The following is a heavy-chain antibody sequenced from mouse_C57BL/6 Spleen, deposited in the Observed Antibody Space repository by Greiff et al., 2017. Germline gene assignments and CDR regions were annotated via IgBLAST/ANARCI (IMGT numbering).Heavy chain of an antibody. D-gene: IGHD2-3*01. Sequence: VQLQQPGAELVKPGASVKLSCKASGYTFTSYWMHWVKQRPGQGLEWIGLIHPNSGSTNYNKKFKGKATLTVDKSSSTAYMQLSSLTSEDSAFYYCARDGYTDYWGQGTTLTVSS. CDR3: ARDGYTDY. CDR1: GYTFTSYW. V-gene: IGHV1-64*01. J-gene: IGHJ2*01. CDR2: IHPNSGST.